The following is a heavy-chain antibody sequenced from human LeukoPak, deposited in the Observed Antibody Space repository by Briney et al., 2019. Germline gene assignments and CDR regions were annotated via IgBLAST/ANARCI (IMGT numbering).Heavy chain of an antibody. V-gene: IGHV1-69*13. CDR2: IIPIFGTA. Sequence: ASVKVSCKASGGTFSSYAISWVRQAPGQGLEWMGGIIPIFGTANYAQKFQGRVTITADESTSTAYMELSSLRSEDTAVYYCARSTPTRYYDSSGRADAFDIWGQGTMVTVSS. CDR3: ARSTPTRYYDSSGRADAFDI. CDR1: GGTFSSYA. D-gene: IGHD3-22*01. J-gene: IGHJ3*02.